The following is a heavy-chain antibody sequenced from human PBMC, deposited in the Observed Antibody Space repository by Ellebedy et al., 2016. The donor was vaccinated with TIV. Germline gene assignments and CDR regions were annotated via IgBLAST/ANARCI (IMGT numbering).Heavy chain of an antibody. CDR3: VRVLARATAASLCY. CDR2: LSSGSSYI. D-gene: IGHD2-2*01. J-gene: IGHJ4*02. Sequence: PGGSLRLSCAASGFTFSTYAMTWVRQAPGKGLEWVSSLSSGSSYIYYAHSVKGRFTISRDNAKNALYLQMNSLRDEDTAVYYCVRVLARATAASLCYWGQGTLVTVSS. V-gene: IGHV3-21*01. CDR1: GFTFSTYA.